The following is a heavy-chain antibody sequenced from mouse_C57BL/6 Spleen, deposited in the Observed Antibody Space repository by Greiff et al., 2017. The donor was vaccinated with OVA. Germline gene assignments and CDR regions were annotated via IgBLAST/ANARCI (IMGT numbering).Heavy chain of an antibody. CDR2: IYPGSGST. CDR3: ARWELGRRYFGY. D-gene: IGHD4-1*01. V-gene: IGHV1-55*01. CDR1: GYTFTSYW. Sequence: QVQLQQPGAELVKPGASVKMSCKASGYTFTSYWITWVKQRPGQGLEWIGDIYPGSGSTNYNEKFKSKATLTVDTSSSTAYMQLSSLTSEDSAVYYCARWELGRRYFGYWGQGTTLTVSS. J-gene: IGHJ2*01.